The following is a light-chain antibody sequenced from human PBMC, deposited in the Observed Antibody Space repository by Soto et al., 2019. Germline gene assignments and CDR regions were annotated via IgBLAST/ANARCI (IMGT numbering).Light chain of an antibody. CDR1: SSDVGGYNY. CDR2: DVS. J-gene: IGLJ3*02. V-gene: IGLV2-14*01. CDR3: SSYTSSSTPV. Sequence: QSALTQPASVSGSPGQSITISCTGTSSDVGGYNYVSWYQQHPGKAPKLRIYDVSNRPSGVSTRFSGSKSGNTASLTISGLQAEDEADYYCSSYTSSSTPVFGGGTKLTVL.